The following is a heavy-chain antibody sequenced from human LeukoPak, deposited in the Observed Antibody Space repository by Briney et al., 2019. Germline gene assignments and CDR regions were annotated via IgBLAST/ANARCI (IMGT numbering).Heavy chain of an antibody. D-gene: IGHD2-15*01. Sequence: GGSLRLSCAASGFTFDDYGMSWVRQTPGKGLEWVSGINWNGKSTGYADSVKGRFTISRDNSKNTLYLQMNSLRAEDTAVYYCAKRGGYYFDYWGQGTLVTVSS. CDR3: AKRGGYYFDY. J-gene: IGHJ4*02. V-gene: IGHV3-20*04. CDR1: GFTFDDYG. CDR2: INWNGKST.